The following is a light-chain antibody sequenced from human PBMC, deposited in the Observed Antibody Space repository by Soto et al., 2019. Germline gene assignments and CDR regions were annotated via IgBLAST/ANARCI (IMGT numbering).Light chain of an antibody. Sequence: DVQMTQSPSSVSASVGDRVTITCRASQDINNWLAWYQHKPGKAPKVLIFAASTLQSGVPSRFSGSASGTDFTLTISSLQPEDFATYYCQQANSFPITCGQGTRLEIK. J-gene: IGKJ5*01. CDR1: QDINNW. CDR3: QQANSFPIT. V-gene: IGKV1-12*01. CDR2: AAS.